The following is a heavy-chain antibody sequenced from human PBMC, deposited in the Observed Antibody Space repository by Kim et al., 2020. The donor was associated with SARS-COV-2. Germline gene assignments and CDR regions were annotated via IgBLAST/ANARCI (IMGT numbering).Heavy chain of an antibody. J-gene: IGHJ3*02. CDR1: GYTFTSYY. CDR2: INPSGGST. D-gene: IGHD5-18*01. CDR3: ARDHGVYSYGPSDAFDI. Sequence: ASVKVSCKASGYTFTSYYMHWVRQAPGQGLEWMGIINPSGGSTSYAQKFQGRVTMTRDTSTSTVYMELSSLRSEDTAVYYCARDHGVYSYGPSDAFDIWGQGTMVTVSS. V-gene: IGHV1-46*01.